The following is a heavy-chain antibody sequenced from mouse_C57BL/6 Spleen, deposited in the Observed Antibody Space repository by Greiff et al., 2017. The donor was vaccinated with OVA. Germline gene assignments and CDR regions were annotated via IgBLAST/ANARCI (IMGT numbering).Heavy chain of an antibody. CDR3: AREGVPFAY. V-gene: IGHV5-4*01. CDR2: ISDGGSYT. CDR1: GFTFSSYA. Sequence: EVKLVESGGGLVKPGGSLKLSCAASGFTFSSYAMSWVRQTPEKRLEWVATISDGGSYTYYPDNVKGRFTISRDNAKNNLYLQMSHLKSEDTAMYYCAREGVPFAYWGQGTLVTVSA. J-gene: IGHJ3*01.